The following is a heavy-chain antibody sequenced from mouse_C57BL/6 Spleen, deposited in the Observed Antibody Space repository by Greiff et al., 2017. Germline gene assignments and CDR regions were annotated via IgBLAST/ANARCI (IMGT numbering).Heavy chain of an antibody. Sequence: QVQLKQPGAELVRPGSSVKLSCKASGYTFTSYWMDWVKQRPGQGLEWIGNIYPSDSETHYNQKFKDKATLTVDKSSSPAYMKLRSLTSEDSAFYFYARGGGSYVPYYWGQGTSVTVSS. D-gene: IGHD1-1*02. CDR1: GYTFTSYW. CDR3: ARGGGSYVPYY. J-gene: IGHJ4*01. CDR2: IYPSDSET. V-gene: IGHV1-61*01.